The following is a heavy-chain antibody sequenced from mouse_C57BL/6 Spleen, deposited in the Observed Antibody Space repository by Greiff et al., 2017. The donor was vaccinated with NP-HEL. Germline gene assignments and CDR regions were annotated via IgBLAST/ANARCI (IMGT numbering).Heavy chain of an antibody. CDR1: GYTFTDYY. CDR3: ARWAYYSNYVLFAY. V-gene: IGHV1-26*01. D-gene: IGHD2-5*01. Sequence: EVQLQQSGPELVKPGASVKISCKASGYTFTDYYMNWVKQSHGKSLEWIGDINPNNGGTSYNQKFKGKATLTVDKSSSTAYMELRSLTSEDSAVYYCARWAYYSNYVLFAYWGQGTLVTVSA. J-gene: IGHJ3*01. CDR2: INPNNGGT.